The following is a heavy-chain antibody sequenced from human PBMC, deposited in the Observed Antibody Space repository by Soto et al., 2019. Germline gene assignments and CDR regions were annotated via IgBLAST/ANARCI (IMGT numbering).Heavy chain of an antibody. J-gene: IGHJ6*02. D-gene: IGHD1-1*01. CDR1: GGTFSSYT. Sequence: QVQLVQSGAEVKKPGSSVKVSCKASGGTFSSYTISWVRQAPGQGLEWMGRIIPILGIANYAQKFQGRVTITADKSTSAAYIELSSLRSDDTAVYYCASEGRRPSYYYGMDVWGQGTTVTVSS. CDR3: ASEGRRPSYYYGMDV. V-gene: IGHV1-69*02. CDR2: IIPILGIA.